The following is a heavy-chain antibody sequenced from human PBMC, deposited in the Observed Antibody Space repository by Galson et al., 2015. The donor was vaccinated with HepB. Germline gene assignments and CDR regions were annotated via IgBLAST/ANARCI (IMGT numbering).Heavy chain of an antibody. J-gene: IGHJ4*02. Sequence: SLRLSCAAYGFSLTNYEMNWVRQAPGTGLEWLSYISSGGGDTIYYADSVKGRFTISRDNAKNSLYLQMNSLRAEETAVYYCMRDGIYCSGGFCHPYWGQGTLVTVSS. V-gene: IGHV3-48*03. D-gene: IGHD2-15*01. CDR2: ISSGGGDTI. CDR3: MRDGIYCSGGFCHPY. CDR1: GFSLTNYE.